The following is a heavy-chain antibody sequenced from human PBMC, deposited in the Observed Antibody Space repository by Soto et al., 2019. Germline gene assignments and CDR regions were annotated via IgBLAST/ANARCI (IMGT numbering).Heavy chain of an antibody. J-gene: IGHJ2*01. CDR2: VNPKSGGT. V-gene: IGHV1-2*02. D-gene: IGHD2-21*01. CDR3: ARDSGIPGRYWYFDI. Sequence: QVQLVQSGAEVKKPGASVRVSCKTYGYTFSDYFLHWVRQAPGQGPEWMGFVNPKSGGTEYAPRFQGRVTMTRDTSSTTVYMDLYRLTSDDTAIYYCARDSGIPGRYWYFDIWGRGTLVTVSS. CDR1: GYTFSDYF.